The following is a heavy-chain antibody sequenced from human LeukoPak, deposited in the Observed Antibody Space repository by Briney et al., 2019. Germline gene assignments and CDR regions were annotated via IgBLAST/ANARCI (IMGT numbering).Heavy chain of an antibody. J-gene: IGHJ4*02. Sequence: SETLSLTCTVSGGSISSYYWSWIRQPPGKGLEWIGEINHSGSTNYNPSLKSRVTISVDTSKNQFSLKLSSVTAADTAVYYCARLRDFWSGYYRDIGLDYWGQGTLVTVSS. CDR2: INHSGST. CDR1: GGSISSYY. D-gene: IGHD3-3*01. V-gene: IGHV4-34*01. CDR3: ARLRDFWSGYYRDIGLDY.